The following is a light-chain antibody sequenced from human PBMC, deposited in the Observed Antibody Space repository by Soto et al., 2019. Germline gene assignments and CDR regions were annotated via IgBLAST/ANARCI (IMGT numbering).Light chain of an antibody. Sequence: DIQMTQSPASLSASVGDRFIITCRASQSINNYLSWFQQKPGTAPKLLIYAASSLQSGVPSRFSGSGSGTDFTLTISSLQPEDFATYYCQQTFSTPPEFTFGPGTEVDI. CDR1: QSINNY. CDR3: QQTFSTPPEFT. J-gene: IGKJ3*01. V-gene: IGKV1-39*01. CDR2: AAS.